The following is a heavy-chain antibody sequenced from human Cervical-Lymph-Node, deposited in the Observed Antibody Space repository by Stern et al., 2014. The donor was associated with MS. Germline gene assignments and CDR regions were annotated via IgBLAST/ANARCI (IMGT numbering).Heavy chain of an antibody. D-gene: IGHD3-22*01. CDR2: IYTGDYDT. Sequence: VQLVESGAEVKKPGESLKISCKTSGYSFSNFWIGWVRQMPGKGLEWMGIIYTGDYDTTYSPSFQGQVTLSADESISMAYLPQRSLRASDTAMYYCGRRRDSGGYDTFDIWGQGTMLIVSS. V-gene: IGHV5-51*01. J-gene: IGHJ3*02. CDR1: GYSFSNFW. CDR3: GRRRDSGGYDTFDI.